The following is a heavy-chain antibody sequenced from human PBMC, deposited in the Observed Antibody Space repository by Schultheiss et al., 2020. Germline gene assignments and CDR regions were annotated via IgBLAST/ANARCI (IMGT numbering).Heavy chain of an antibody. D-gene: IGHD4-17*01. CDR3: ASRSNDYGDYGDYYYYYGMDV. CDR1: GYTFTSYA. J-gene: IGHJ6*04. V-gene: IGHV7-4-1*02. CDR2: INTNTGNP. Sequence: VKVSCKASGYTFTSYAMNWVRQAPGQGLEWMGWINTNTGNPTYAQGFTGRFVFSLDTSVSTAYLQISSLKAEDTAVYYCASRSNDYGDYGDYYYYYGMDVWGKGTTVTVSS.